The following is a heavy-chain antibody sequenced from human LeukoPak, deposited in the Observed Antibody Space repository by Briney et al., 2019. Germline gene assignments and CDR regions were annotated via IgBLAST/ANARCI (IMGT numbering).Heavy chain of an antibody. CDR3: ARDHKRYCSGGSCEGY. CDR2: IKQDGSEK. J-gene: IGHJ4*02. CDR1: GFTFSSYW. D-gene: IGHD2-15*01. Sequence: GRSLRLSCAASGFTFSSYWMSRVRQAPGKGLEWVANIKQDGSEKCYVDSVKGRFTISRDNAKNSLYLQMNSLRAEDTAVYYCARDHKRYCSGGSCEGYWGQGTLVTVSS. V-gene: IGHV3-7*01.